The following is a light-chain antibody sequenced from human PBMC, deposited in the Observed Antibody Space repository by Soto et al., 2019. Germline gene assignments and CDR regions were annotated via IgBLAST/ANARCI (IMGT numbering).Light chain of an antibody. V-gene: IGLV2-23*01. CDR3: CSYAHTNSVL. J-gene: IGLJ2*01. CDR2: EGS. CDR1: SSDVGSYNL. Sequence: SALTQPASVSGSPGQSITISCTGTSSDVGSYNLVSWYQQHPGKAPKLMIYEGSKRPSGVSNRFSGSKSGNTASLTVSGLQAEDEADYYCCSYAHTNSVLFGGGTKVTVL.